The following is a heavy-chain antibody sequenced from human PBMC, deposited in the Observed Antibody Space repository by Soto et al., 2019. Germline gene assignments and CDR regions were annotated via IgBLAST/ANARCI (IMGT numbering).Heavy chain of an antibody. CDR3: ARHMYIAVAGDY. D-gene: IGHD6-19*01. CDR2: IYYSGST. Sequence: SETLSLTCTVSGGSISSYYWSWIRQPPGKGLEWIGYIYYSGSTNYNPSLKSRVTISVDTSKNHFSLKLTSVSAADTAIYYCARHMYIAVAGDYWGQGTLVTVSS. J-gene: IGHJ4*02. V-gene: IGHV4-59*08. CDR1: GGSISSYY.